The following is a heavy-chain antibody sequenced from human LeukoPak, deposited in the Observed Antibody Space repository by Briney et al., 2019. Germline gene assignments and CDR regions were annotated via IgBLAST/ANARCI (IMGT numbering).Heavy chain of an antibody. CDR1: GFTFSSYA. D-gene: IGHD2/OR15-2a*01. J-gene: IGHJ4*02. V-gene: IGHV3-23*01. CDR2: TSGSGGST. CDR3: AKRESYNRGPFDQ. Sequence: GGSLRLSCAASGFTFSSYAMNWVRQAPGKGLEWVSATSGSGGSTYYADSVKGRFTISRDNSKNTLFLEMNNLRAEDTALYYCAKRESYNRGPFDQWGQGTQVTVSS.